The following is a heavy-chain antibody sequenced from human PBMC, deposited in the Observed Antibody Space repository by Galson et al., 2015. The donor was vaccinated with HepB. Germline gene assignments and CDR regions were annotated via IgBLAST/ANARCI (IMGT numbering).Heavy chain of an antibody. Sequence: SLRLSCAASGFTFSSYWMHWVRQAPGKGLVWVSRINSDGSSTSYADSVKGRFTIPRDNAKNTLYLQMNSLRAEDTAVYYCARSPGIAVAGLEYYYYGMDVWGRGTTVTVSS. CDR3: ARSPGIAVAGLEYYYYGMDV. D-gene: IGHD6-19*01. CDR2: INSDGSST. J-gene: IGHJ6*02. CDR1: GFTFSSYW. V-gene: IGHV3-74*01.